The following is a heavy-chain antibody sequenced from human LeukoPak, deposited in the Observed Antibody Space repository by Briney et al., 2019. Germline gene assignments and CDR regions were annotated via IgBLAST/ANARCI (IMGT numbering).Heavy chain of an antibody. CDR2: INSDGSST. V-gene: IGHV3-74*01. CDR1: GFTFSSYW. Sequence: PGGSLRLSCAASGFTFSSYWMHWVRQAPGKGLVWVSRINSDGSSTSYADSVKGRFTTSRDNAKNTLYLQMNSLRAEDTAVYYCARESRSSSWSPTLYYYYYYGMDVWGQGTTVTVSS. D-gene: IGHD6-13*01. CDR3: ARESRSSSWSPTLYYYYYYGMDV. J-gene: IGHJ6*02.